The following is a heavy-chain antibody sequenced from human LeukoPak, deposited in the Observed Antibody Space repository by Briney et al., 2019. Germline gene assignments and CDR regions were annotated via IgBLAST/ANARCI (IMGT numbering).Heavy chain of an antibody. J-gene: IGHJ6*02. CDR1: GGTFSSYV. Sequence: SVKVSCKASGGTFSSYVISWVRQAPGQGLEWMGGIIPIFGTANYAQKFQDRVTITAAESTSTAYMELSSLRSEDTAVYYCARGRGDCSSGVCYTAYFYYGMDVWGQGTTVTVSS. CDR3: ARGRGDCSSGVCYTAYFYYGMDV. V-gene: IGHV1-69*13. D-gene: IGHD2-8*01. CDR2: IIPIFGTA.